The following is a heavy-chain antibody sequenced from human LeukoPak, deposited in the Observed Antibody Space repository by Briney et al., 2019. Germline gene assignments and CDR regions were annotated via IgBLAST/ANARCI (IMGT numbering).Heavy chain of an antibody. CDR1: GFTFNKFS. D-gene: IGHD3-10*02. CDR3: AELGITMIGGV. V-gene: IGHV3-21*01. CDR2: ISSNGTYT. J-gene: IGHJ6*04. Sequence: GSLRLSCAASGFTFNKFSFNWVRQAPGKGLEWVSSISSNGTYTYYANSVRGRFTISRDNAKNSLYLQMNSLRAEDTAVYYCAELGITMIGGVWGKGTTVTISS.